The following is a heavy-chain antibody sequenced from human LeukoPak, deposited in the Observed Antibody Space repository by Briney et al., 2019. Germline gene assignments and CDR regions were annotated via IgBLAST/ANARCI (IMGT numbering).Heavy chain of an antibody. CDR1: GGTFSSYA. D-gene: IGHD5-24*01. J-gene: IGHJ4*02. CDR3: ATLEDLEMATISDY. V-gene: IGHV1-69*13. CDR2: IIPIFGTA. Sequence: GASVKVSCKASGGTFSSYAISWVRQAPGQGLEWMGGIIPIFGTANYAQKFQGRVTITADESTSTAYMELSSLRSEDTAVYYCATLEDLEMATISDYWGQGTLVTVSS.